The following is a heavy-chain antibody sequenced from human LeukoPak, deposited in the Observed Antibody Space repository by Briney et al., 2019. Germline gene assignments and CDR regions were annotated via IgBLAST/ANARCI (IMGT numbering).Heavy chain of an antibody. D-gene: IGHD2-2*01. CDR3: AREGKAKGYCSSTSCRNWFDP. J-gene: IGHJ5*02. CDR2: INPNSGGT. V-gene: IGHV1-2*02. CDR1: GYTFTGYY. Sequence: ASVKVSCKASGYTFTGYYMHWVRQAPGQGLEWMGWINPNSGGTNYAQKFQGRVTMTRDTSISTAYMELSGLRSDDTAVYYCAREGKAKGYCSSTSCRNWFDPWGQGTLVTVSS.